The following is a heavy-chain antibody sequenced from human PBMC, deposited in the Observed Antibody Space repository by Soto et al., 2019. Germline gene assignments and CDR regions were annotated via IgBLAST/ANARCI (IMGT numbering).Heavy chain of an antibody. D-gene: IGHD3-10*01. V-gene: IGHV4-31*03. J-gene: IGHJ6*02. CDR2: IYYSGST. CDR1: GGSISSGGYY. CDR3: ARDKYYYGSGKYGRDV. Sequence: QVQLQESGPGLVKPLQTLSLTCTVSGGSISSGGYYWTWIRQHTGKVLEWIGYIYYSGSTYYNPHLKSRVTISVDTSKNQVYLKLSSVTAADTAVYYCARDKYYYGSGKYGRDVWGQGTTVTVSS.